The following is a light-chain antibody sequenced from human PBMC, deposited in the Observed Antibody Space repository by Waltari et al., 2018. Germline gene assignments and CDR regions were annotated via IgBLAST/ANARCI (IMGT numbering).Light chain of an antibody. CDR1: QSVSSY. Sequence: EIVLTQSPATLPLSPGERATLSCRASQSVSSYLAWYQQKPGKAPRLLIYDASNRATGIPARFSGSGSGTDFTLTISSVEPEDCAVYYCQQRKNWPLTFGGGTKVEI. CDR3: QQRKNWPLT. V-gene: IGKV3-11*01. J-gene: IGKJ4*01. CDR2: DAS.